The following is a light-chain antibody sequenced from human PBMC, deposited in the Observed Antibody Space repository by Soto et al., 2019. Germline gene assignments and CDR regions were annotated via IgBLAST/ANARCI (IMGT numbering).Light chain of an antibody. CDR3: SSYTSTNTVI. V-gene: IGLV2-14*03. CDR1: SSDVGGYNY. J-gene: IGLJ2*01. Sequence: QSVLTQPASVSGSPGQSITISCTGTSSDVGGYNYVSWYQHHPGKAPKLMIYDVSNRPSGVSNRFSGSKSDNTASLTISGLQTEDEAEYYCSSYTSTNTVIFGGGTQLTVL. CDR2: DVS.